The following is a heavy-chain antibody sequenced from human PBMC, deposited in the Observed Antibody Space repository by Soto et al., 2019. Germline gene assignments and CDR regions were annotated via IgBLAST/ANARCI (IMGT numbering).Heavy chain of an antibody. V-gene: IGHV4-39*01. Sequence: SETLSLTCTVSGGSISSRSYYWGWIRQPPGKGLEWIGSIYYSGSTYYNPSLKSRVTISVDTSKNQFSLNLSSVTAADTAVYYCARPSGSYLYYFDYWGQGTLVTVS. CDR3: ARPSGSYLYYFDY. J-gene: IGHJ4*02. D-gene: IGHD1-26*01. CDR2: IYYSGST. CDR1: GGSISSRSYY.